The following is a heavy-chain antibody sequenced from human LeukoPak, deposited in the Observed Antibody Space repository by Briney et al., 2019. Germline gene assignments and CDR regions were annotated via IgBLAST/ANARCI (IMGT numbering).Heavy chain of an antibody. CDR1: GCDFSSFD. D-gene: IGHD1-1*01. J-gene: IGHJ6*03. Sequence: ASVKVSCKASGCDFSSFDVNWVRQATGQGLEWMGWMNPNSGNTGYAQKFQGRVTITRNTSISTAYMELSSLRSEDTAVYYCARAPSLDDLPLFYYMDVWGKGTTVTVSS. CDR2: MNPNSGNT. V-gene: IGHV1-8*01. CDR3: ARAPSLDDLPLFYYMDV.